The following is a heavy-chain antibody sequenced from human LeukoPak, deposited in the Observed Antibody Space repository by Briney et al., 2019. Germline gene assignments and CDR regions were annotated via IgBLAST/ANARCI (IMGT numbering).Heavy chain of an antibody. J-gene: IGHJ4*02. CDR1: GYTFTSYG. CDR2: ISAYNGNT. Sequence: ASVKVSCKASGYTFTSYGISWVRQAPGQGLEWMGWISAYNGNTNYAQKLQGRVTMTRDTSISTAYMELSSLRSDDTAMYYCAREYCTSTSCQFYYFDYWGQGTLVTVSS. V-gene: IGHV1-18*01. CDR3: AREYCTSTSCQFYYFDY. D-gene: IGHD2-2*01.